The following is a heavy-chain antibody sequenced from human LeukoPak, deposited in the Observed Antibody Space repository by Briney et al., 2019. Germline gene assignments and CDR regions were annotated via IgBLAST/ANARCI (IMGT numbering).Heavy chain of an antibody. V-gene: IGHV1-18*01. CDR3: ARSTSDSSSWFPPYYYYYYMDV. D-gene: IGHD6-13*01. CDR2: ISAYNGNT. Sequence: ASVKVSCKASGYTFTSYDINWVRQATGQGLEWMGWISAYNGNTNYAQKLQGRVTMTTDTSTSTAYMELRSLRSDDTAVYYCARSTSDSSSWFPPYYYYYYMDVWGKGTTVTVSS. CDR1: GYTFTSYD. J-gene: IGHJ6*03.